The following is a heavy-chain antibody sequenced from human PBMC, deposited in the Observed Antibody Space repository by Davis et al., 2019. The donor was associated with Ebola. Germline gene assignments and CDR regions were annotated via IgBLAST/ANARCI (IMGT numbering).Heavy chain of an antibody. V-gene: IGHV3-30-3*01. J-gene: IGHJ4*02. CDR2: ISYDGSNK. Sequence: GESLKISCAASGFTFSSYAMHWVRQAPGKGLEWVAVISYDGSNKYYADSVKGRFTISRDNSKNTLYLQMNSLRAEGTAVYYCASLLSGYYFGSWGQGTLVTVSS. CDR3: ASLLSGYYFGS. CDR1: GFTFSSYA. D-gene: IGHD3-22*01.